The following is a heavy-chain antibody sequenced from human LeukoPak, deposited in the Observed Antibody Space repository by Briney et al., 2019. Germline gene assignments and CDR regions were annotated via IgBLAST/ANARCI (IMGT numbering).Heavy chain of an antibody. J-gene: IGHJ5*02. CDR2: LYYSGST. CDR1: GGSISSSSYY. D-gene: IGHD3-9*01. V-gene: IGHV4-39*01. Sequence: SESLSLTCTVSGGSISSSSYYWGWIRQPPGKGLEWIGSLYYSGSTYYNPSLKSRVTISVGTSKNQFSLKLSSVTAADTAVYYCARHIAYDILTGHNYFDPWGQGTLVTVSS. CDR3: ARHIAYDILTGHNYFDP.